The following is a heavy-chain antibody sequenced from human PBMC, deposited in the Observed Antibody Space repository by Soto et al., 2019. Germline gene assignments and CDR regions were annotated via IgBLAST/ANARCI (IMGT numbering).Heavy chain of an antibody. V-gene: IGHV1-18*01. CDR3: ARGGSVRWGPEAGRFTRDYFYGMDV. D-gene: IGHD3-16*02. J-gene: IGHJ6*02. Sequence: ASVKVSCKASGYTFTSYGISWVRQAPGQGLEWMGRISAYNGNTNYAQNLQGRVTMTTDTSTSTAYMVLRSLRSDDTAVYYCARGGSVRWGPEAGRFTRDYFYGMDVWGQGTTVTVSS. CDR2: ISAYNGNT. CDR1: GYTFTSYG.